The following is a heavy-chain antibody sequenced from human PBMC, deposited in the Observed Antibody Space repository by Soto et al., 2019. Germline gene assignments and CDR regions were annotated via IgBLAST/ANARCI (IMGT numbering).Heavy chain of an antibody. D-gene: IGHD2-15*01. CDR3: ASDGIVVVGIHYFYYGMDV. CDR1: GFTFSSYG. CDR2: IWYDGSNK. J-gene: IGHJ6*02. Sequence: GGSLRLSCAASGFTFSSYGMHWVRQAPGKGLEWVAVIWYDGSNKYYADSVKGRFTISRDNSKNTLYLQMNSLRAEDTAVYYCASDGIVVVGIHYFYYGMDVWGQGTTVTVSS. V-gene: IGHV3-33*01.